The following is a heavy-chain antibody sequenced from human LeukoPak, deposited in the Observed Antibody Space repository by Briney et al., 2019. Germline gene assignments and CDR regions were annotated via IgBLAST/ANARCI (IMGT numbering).Heavy chain of an antibody. D-gene: IGHD3-22*01. CDR1: GDSVTGYC. V-gene: IGHV4-59*02. CDR2: IYYTGIT. J-gene: IGHJ4*02. CDR3: ARFSKYHDSSVHYLDY. Sequence: SETLSLTCTVSGDSVTGYCWSWVRQSPEKGLEWIGFIYYTGITYYNPSFKSRVTISIHTSQNQFSLRLTSVTAADTAVYYCARFSKYHDSSVHYLDYWGQGTLVSVSS.